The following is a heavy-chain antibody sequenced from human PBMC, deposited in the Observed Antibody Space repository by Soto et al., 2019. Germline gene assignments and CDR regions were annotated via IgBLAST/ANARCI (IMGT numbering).Heavy chain of an antibody. J-gene: IGHJ6*02. Sequence: QVQLVESGGGVVPPGKSLRLACTASGFSFSSHAFHWVRQAPGKGLEWVAVVSDDGINKYYADSLKGRFTISRDNYKKTVYLQLSSLRVEDAAVFCCVRVPSRSTSAIDVCGQGTTVTVAS. D-gene: IGHD3-3*01. V-gene: IGHV3-30-3*01. CDR2: VSDDGINK. CDR1: GFSFSSHA. CDR3: VRVPSRSTSAIDV.